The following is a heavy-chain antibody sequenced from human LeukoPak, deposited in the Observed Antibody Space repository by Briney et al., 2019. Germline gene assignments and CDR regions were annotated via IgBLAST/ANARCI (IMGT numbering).Heavy chain of an antibody. CDR2: INHSGST. J-gene: IGHJ4*02. CDR1: GGSFSGYY. Sequence: SETLSLTCAVYGGSFSGYYWSWIRQPPGKGLEWIGEINHSGSTNYNPSLKSRVTISVDTSKNQFSLELSSVTAADTAVYYCARGLGYCSGGSCYAYWGQGTLVTVSS. CDR3: ARGLGYCSGGSCYAY. V-gene: IGHV4-34*01. D-gene: IGHD2-15*01.